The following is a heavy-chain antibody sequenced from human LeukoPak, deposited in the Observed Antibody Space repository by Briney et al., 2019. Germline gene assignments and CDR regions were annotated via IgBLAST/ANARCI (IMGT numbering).Heavy chain of an antibody. V-gene: IGHV4-39*01. CDR2: IYYSGST. CDR3: ARHVDSYSSGCYYFDY. D-gene: IGHD6-19*01. CDR1: GGSISSSSYY. Sequence: SETLSLTCTVSGGSISSSSYYWGWIRQPPGKGLEWIGSIYYSGSTYYNPSLKSRVTISVDTSKNQFSLKLSSVTAADTAVYYCARHVDSYSSGCYYFDYWGQGTLVTVSS. J-gene: IGHJ4*02.